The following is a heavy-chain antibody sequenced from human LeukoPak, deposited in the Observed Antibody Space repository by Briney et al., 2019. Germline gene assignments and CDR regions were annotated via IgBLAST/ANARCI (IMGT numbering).Heavy chain of an antibody. CDR2: IYHSGST. CDR1: GGSISSGGYS. V-gene: IGHV4-30-2*01. Sequence: SETLSLTCAVSGGSISSGGYSWSWIRQPPGKGLEWIGYIYHSGSTYYNPSLKSRVTISVDRSKNQFSLKLSSVTAADTAVYYCARSRVPATVDYWGQGTLVTVSS. J-gene: IGHJ4*02. D-gene: IGHD2-2*01. CDR3: ARSRVPATVDY.